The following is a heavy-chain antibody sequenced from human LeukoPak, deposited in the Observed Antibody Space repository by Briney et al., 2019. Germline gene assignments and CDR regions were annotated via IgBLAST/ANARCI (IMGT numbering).Heavy chain of an antibody. J-gene: IGHJ4*02. V-gene: IGHV3-53*05. CDR2: IYRDGST. CDR3: TDAVAG. D-gene: IGHD4-23*01. CDR1: GFSVGDNY. Sequence: EGSLRLSCAASGFSVGDNYVTWVRQPPGKGLEWVSVIYRDGSTYYADSVKGRFTISRDNSKNTLYLQMNSLRVEDTAVYYCTDAVAGWGQGALVTVSS.